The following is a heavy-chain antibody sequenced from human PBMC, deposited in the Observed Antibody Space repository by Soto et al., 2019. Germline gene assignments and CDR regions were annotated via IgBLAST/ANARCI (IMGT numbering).Heavy chain of an antibody. CDR2: INPNSGGT. CDR1: GYTFTGYY. D-gene: IGHD6-19*01. Sequence: QVQLVQSGAEVKKPGASVKVSCKASGYTFTGYYMHWVRQAPGQGLEWMGWINPNSGGTNYGQKFQGWVTMARDTSISTAYMELSRLRSDDTAVYYCAREGIAVAGNAFDIWGQGTMVTVSS. V-gene: IGHV1-2*04. CDR3: AREGIAVAGNAFDI. J-gene: IGHJ3*02.